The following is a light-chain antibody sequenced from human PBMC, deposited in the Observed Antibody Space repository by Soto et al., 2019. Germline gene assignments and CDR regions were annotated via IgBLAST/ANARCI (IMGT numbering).Light chain of an antibody. CDR1: QGITNY. Sequence: DIKMTQSPSSLSASVGDRVTITCRASQGITNYLAWYQQKSGKVPKLLIFAASNLQSGVPSRFSGSGSATDFTLTITSVQPEDVATYYCQQYDRVPFTFGPGTKVDLK. V-gene: IGKV1-27*01. CDR2: AAS. J-gene: IGKJ3*01. CDR3: QQYDRVPFT.